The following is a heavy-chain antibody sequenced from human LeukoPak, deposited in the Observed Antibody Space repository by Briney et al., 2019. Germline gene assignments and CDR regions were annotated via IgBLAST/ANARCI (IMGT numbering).Heavy chain of an antibody. D-gene: IGHD3-10*01. CDR3: ARDRDGIALIRDRRYYYMDV. J-gene: IGHJ6*03. Sequence: GGSLRLSCAASGFTFSDSYMSWIRQAPGKGLEWVSYISSSSSTIYYADSVKGRFTISRDNAKNSLYLQMNSLRAEDTAVYYCARDRDGIALIRDRRYYYMDVWGKGTTVTVSS. V-gene: IGHV3-11*04. CDR2: ISSSSSTI. CDR1: GFTFSDSY.